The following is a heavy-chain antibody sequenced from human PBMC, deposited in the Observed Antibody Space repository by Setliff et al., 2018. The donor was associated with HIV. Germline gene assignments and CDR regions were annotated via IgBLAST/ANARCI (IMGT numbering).Heavy chain of an antibody. CDR1: GGSFSGYY. D-gene: IGHD2-21*02. Sequence: ASETLSLTCAVYGGSFSGYYWSWIRQPPGKGLEWIGEINHSGSTNYNPSLKSRVTMSVDTSKNQFSLNLTSVTAADTAVYYCAREVDVVTTSDAFDIWGQGTMVTVSS. CDR2: INHSGST. J-gene: IGHJ3*02. V-gene: IGHV4-34*01. CDR3: AREVDVVTTSDAFDI.